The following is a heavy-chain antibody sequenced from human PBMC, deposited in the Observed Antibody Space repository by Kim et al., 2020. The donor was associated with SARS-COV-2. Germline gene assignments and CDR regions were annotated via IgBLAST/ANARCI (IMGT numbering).Heavy chain of an antibody. Sequence: GGSLRLSCAASGFSFNTYTMDWVRQAPGKGLEWVSSITVSSTHMYYADSVKGRFTISTDTATNSVYLHMYSLRVDDTAVYYCARGWFGQVGDYWGQGTRV. D-gene: IGHD3-10*01. V-gene: IGHV3-21*01. J-gene: IGHJ4*02. CDR1: GFSFNTYT. CDR2: ITVSSTHM. CDR3: ARGWFGQVGDY.